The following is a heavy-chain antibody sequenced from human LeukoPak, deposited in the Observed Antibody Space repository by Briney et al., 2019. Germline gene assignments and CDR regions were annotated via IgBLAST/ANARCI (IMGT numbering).Heavy chain of an antibody. CDR3: ARDKFRYVSGSLEY. CDR1: GYTFTGYY. Sequence: ASVKVSCKASGYTFTGYYMHWVRQAPGQGLEWMGWINPNSGGTNYAQKFQGRVTMTRDTSISTAYMELSRLRSDDTAVYYCARDKFRYVSGSLEYWGQGILVTVSS. J-gene: IGHJ4*02. V-gene: IGHV1-2*02. CDR2: INPNSGGT. D-gene: IGHD3-10*01.